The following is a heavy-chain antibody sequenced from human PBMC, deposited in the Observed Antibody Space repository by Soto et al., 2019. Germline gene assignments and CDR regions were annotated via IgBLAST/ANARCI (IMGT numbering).Heavy chain of an antibody. V-gene: IGHV1-2*02. D-gene: IGHD5-12*01. CDR1: GYTFTGYY. CDR3: ARGGLGGYEGPVGWFDP. Sequence: ASVKVSCKASGYTFTGYYMHWVRQAPGQGLEWMGWINPNSGGTNYAQKFQGRVTMTRDTSISTAYMELSRLRSDDTAVYCYARGGLGGYEGPVGWFDPWGQGTLVTVSS. J-gene: IGHJ5*02. CDR2: INPNSGGT.